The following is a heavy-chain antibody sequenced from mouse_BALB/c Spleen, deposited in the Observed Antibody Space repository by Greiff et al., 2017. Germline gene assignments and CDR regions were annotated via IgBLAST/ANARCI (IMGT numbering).Heavy chain of an antibody. D-gene: IGHD1-2*01. CDR2: INPGSGGT. CDR3: ARSEYYGYETPFAY. CDR1: GYAFTNYL. J-gene: IGHJ3*01. V-gene: IGHV1-54*01. Sequence: QVQLQQSGAELVRPGTSVKVSCKASGYAFTNYLIEWVKQRPGQGLEWIGVINPGSGGTNYNEKFKGKATLTADKSSSTAYMQLSSLTSDDSAVYFCARSEYYGYETPFAYWGQGTLVTVSA.